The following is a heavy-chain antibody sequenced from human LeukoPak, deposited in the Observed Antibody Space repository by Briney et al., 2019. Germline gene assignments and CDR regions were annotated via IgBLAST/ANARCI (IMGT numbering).Heavy chain of an antibody. CDR1: GGSLRSYY. CDR3: ARETYYYDSSTYDYYYYMDV. CDR2: IYTSGGT. Sequence: SETLSLPCTVSGGSLRSYYWSWVREPAGEGLEWIWRIYTSGGTNHNPSLKSRVTMSVDTSKNQFSLKLSSVTAADTAVYYCARETYYYDSSTYDYYYYMDVWGKGTTVTVSS. V-gene: IGHV4-4*07. J-gene: IGHJ6*03. D-gene: IGHD3-22*01.